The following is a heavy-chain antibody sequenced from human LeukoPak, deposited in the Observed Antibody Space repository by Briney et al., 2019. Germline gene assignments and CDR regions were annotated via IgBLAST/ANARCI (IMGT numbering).Heavy chain of an antibody. CDR2: ISGSGGST. CDR3: AKDRRGSGWSFLDY. V-gene: IGHV3-23*01. J-gene: IGHJ4*02. Sequence: GGSLRLSCAASGFTFSSYAMSWVRQAPGKGLEWVSAISGSGGSTYYADSVKGRFTISRDNSKNTLYLQMNSLRAEDTAVYYCAKDRRGSGWSFLDYWAREPWSPSPQ. D-gene: IGHD6-19*01. CDR1: GFTFSSYA.